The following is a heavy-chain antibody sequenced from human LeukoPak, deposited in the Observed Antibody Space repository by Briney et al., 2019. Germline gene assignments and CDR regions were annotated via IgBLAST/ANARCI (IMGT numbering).Heavy chain of an antibody. V-gene: IGHV4-31*03. CDR3: ATRGGYGDYVDY. CDR2: NYYSGST. D-gene: IGHD4-17*01. J-gene: IGHJ4*02. Sequence: SETLSLTCTVSGGSISSGGYYWSWIRQHPGKGLEWIGYNYYSGSTYYNPSLKSRVTISVDTSKNQFSLKLSSVTAADTAVYYCATRGGYGDYVDYWGQGTLVTVSS. CDR1: GGSISSGGYY.